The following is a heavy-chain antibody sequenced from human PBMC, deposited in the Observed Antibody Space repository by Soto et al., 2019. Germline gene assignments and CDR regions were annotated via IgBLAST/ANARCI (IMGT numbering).Heavy chain of an antibody. CDR1: GFTFSSYA. D-gene: IGHD3-3*01. V-gene: IGHV3-23*01. J-gene: IGHJ4*02. Sequence: PVGSLRLSCAASGFTFSSYAISCVRQAPGSVLEWGSAIRGSGRRTYYRNSVKGRCTSSRDTRKQPLYLQMNSLRAEDTAVYYCAKVRQVGFLEWFPPPYFDYWGQGTLVTVSS. CDR3: AKVRQVGFLEWFPPPYFDY. CDR2: IRGSGRRT.